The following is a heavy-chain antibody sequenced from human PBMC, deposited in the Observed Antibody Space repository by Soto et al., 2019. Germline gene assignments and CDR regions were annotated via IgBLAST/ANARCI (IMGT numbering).Heavy chain of an antibody. CDR2: IIPIFGTA. CDR3: ARVGVYDFWSGYRLDY. J-gene: IGHJ4*02. CDR1: GGTFSSYA. D-gene: IGHD3-3*01. V-gene: IGHV1-69*01. Sequence: QVQLVQSGAEVKKPGSSVKVSCKASGGTFSSYAISWVRQAPGQGLEWMGGIIPIFGTANYAQKFQGRGTITADESTSTDYMELSSLRYEDTAVYYCARVGVYDFWSGYRLDYWGQGTLVTVSS.